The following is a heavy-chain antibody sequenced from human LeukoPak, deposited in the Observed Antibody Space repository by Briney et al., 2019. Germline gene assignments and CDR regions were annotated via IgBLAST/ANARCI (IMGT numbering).Heavy chain of an antibody. Sequence: SQTLSLTCTVSGGSISSGGYYWSWIRQPPGKGLEWIGYIYHSGSTYYNPSLKSRVTISVDRSKNQFSLKLSSVTAADTAVYYCARDRPYSSSWYYFDYWGQGTLVTVS. J-gene: IGHJ4*02. D-gene: IGHD6-13*01. CDR3: ARDRPYSSSWYYFDY. CDR2: IYHSGST. V-gene: IGHV4-30-2*01. CDR1: GGSISSGGYY.